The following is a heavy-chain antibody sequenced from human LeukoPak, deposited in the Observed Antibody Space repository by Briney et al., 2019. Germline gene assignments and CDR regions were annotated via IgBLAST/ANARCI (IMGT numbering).Heavy chain of an antibody. V-gene: IGHV3-23*01. D-gene: IGHD3-22*01. J-gene: IGHJ3*02. CDR2: ISGSGGST. CDR1: GFTFSSYA. Sequence: GGSLRLSCAASGFTFSSYAMSWVRQAPGKGLEWVSAISGSGGSTYYADSVKGRFTISRDNSKNTLYLQMNSLRAEDTAVYYCAKASGYYDSGAYYRGLDAFDIWGQGTMVTVSS. CDR3: AKASGYYDSGAYYRGLDAFDI.